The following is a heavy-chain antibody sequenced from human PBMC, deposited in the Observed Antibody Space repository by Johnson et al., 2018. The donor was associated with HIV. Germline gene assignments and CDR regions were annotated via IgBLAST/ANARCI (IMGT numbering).Heavy chain of an antibody. D-gene: IGHD5-24*01. J-gene: IGHJ3*02. CDR3: AKDIGDGYNRWGAFDI. Sequence: WVSRINFDGTSTTYADSVKGRFSVSRANVKDTLYLQMNNLRAEDTAVYYCAKDIGDGYNRWGAFDIWGQGTMVTVSS. CDR2: INFDGTST. V-gene: IGHV3-74*01.